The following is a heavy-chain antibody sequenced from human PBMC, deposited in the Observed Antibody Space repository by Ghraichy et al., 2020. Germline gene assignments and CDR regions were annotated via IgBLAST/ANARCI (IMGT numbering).Heavy chain of an antibody. CDR3: ARLAAAYSSSWHFDY. Sequence: SETLSLTCTVSGGSVSSGSYYWSWIRQPPGQGLECIGYIYYSGSTNYNPSLKSRVTISVDTSKNQFSLKLSSVTAADTAVYYCARLAAAYSSSWHFDYWGQGTLVTVSS. J-gene: IGHJ4*02. D-gene: IGHD6-13*01. V-gene: IGHV4-61*01. CDR2: IYYSGST. CDR1: GGSVSSGSYY.